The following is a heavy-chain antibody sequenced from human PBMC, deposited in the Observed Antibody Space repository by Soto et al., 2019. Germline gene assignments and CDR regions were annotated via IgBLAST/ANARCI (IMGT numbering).Heavy chain of an antibody. J-gene: IGHJ6*02. Sequence: VQLVESGGGSVQPGGSPRLSCAASGSTVSGHWMHWVRQEPGRGLVWVSLISPDGSVTTYADSVKGRFTISRDNAKNTLTLQMNSLRAEDTAVYYCARGINYAMDVWGQGTTVTVSS. CDR1: GSTVSGHW. CDR3: ARGINYAMDV. V-gene: IGHV3-74*01. CDR2: ISPDGSVT.